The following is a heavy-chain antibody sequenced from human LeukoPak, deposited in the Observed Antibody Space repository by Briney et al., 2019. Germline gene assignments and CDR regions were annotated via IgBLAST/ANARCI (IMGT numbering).Heavy chain of an antibody. Sequence: PGGSLRLSCAASGFTFSAYSINCVRQAPGRGLEWVSSISSSGTYIYYADSVKGRFTISRDNAKNSLSLQMNSLRAEDTAVYYCARDFRYSGSYHHWFDPWGQGTLVTVSS. CDR3: ARDFRYSGSYHHWFDP. CDR1: GFTFSAYS. V-gene: IGHV3-21*01. J-gene: IGHJ5*02. D-gene: IGHD1-26*01. CDR2: ISSSGTYI.